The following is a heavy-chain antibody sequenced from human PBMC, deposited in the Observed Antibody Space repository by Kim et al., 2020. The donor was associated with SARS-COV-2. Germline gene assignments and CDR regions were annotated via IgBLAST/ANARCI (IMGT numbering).Heavy chain of an antibody. V-gene: IGHV3-21*01. CDR3: ARELVYPDCSGGSCYSPAIYYYGMDV. J-gene: IGHJ6*02. CDR1: GFTFSSYS. D-gene: IGHD2-15*01. Sequence: GGSLRLSCAASGFTFSSYSMNWVRQAPGKGLEWVSSISSSSSYIYYADSVKGRFTISRDNAKNSLYLQMNSLRAEDTAVYYCARELVYPDCSGGSCYSPAIYYYGMDVWGQGTTVTVSS. CDR2: ISSSSSYI.